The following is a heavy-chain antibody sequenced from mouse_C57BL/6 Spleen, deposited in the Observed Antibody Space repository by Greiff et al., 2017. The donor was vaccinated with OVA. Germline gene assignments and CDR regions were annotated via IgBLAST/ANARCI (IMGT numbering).Heavy chain of an antibody. J-gene: IGHJ4*01. Sequence: QVQLQQPGAELVKPGASVKMSCKASGYTFTSYWITWVKQRPGQGLEWIGEISPGSGSTNYNEKFKSKATLTVDTSSSTAYTQLSSLTSEDSAVYYCARGNSNCGGGAMDYWGQGTSVTVSS. CDR1: GYTFTSYW. CDR2: ISPGSGST. V-gene: IGHV1-55*01. D-gene: IGHD2-5*01. CDR3: ARGNSNCGGGAMDY.